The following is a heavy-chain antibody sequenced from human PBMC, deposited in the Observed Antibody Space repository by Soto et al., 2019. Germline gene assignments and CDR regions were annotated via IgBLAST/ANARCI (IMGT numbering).Heavy chain of an antibody. V-gene: IGHV3-49*03. Sequence: SLRLSCTASGFTFGDYAMSWFRQALVKGLEWVGFIRSKAYGGTTEYAASVKGRFTISRDDSKSIAYLQMNSLKTEDTAVYYCTRGKGGYYDFWSGYFPEDYWGQGTLVTVS. CDR1: GFTFGDYA. CDR3: TRGKGGYYDFWSGYFPEDY. J-gene: IGHJ4*02. D-gene: IGHD3-3*01. CDR2: IRSKAYGGTT.